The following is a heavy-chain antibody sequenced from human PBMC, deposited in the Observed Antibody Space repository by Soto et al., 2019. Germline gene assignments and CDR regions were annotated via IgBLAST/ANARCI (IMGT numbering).Heavy chain of an antibody. Sequence: EVQVMQSGGGLVQPGGSLRLSCEVSGFVFSSYAMSWVRQAPGKGMEWVSVISVSGGTTNYADSVKGRFTISRDNSKNTLYLHMNSLRVEDTAVYYCTRVGTMVTTSPVYWGQGTLVAVSS. CDR3: TRVGTMVTTSPVY. CDR2: ISVSGGTT. J-gene: IGHJ4*02. CDR1: GFVFSSYA. D-gene: IGHD4-17*01. V-gene: IGHV3-23*01.